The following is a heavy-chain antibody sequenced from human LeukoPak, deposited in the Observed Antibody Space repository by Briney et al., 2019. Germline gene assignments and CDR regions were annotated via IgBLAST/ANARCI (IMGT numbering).Heavy chain of an antibody. Sequence: GGSLRLSCAASGFTFSSYSMNWVRQAPGKGLEWVSSISSSSSYIYYADSVKGRFTISRDNAKNSLYLQMNSLRAEDTAVYYCARLGIAAAGTNWGQGILVTVSS. CDR3: ARLGIAAAGTN. CDR2: ISSSSSYI. D-gene: IGHD6-13*01. V-gene: IGHV3-21*01. CDR1: GFTFSSYS. J-gene: IGHJ4*02.